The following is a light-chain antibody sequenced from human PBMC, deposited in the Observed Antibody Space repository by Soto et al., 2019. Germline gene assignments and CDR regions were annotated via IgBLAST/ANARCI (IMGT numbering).Light chain of an antibody. CDR3: GSYTSSATMI. V-gene: IGLV2-14*03. CDR2: DVS. J-gene: IGLJ2*01. Sequence: QSALTQPASVSGSPGQSITISCTGTSSDIGRYNYVSWYQHSPGKAPKLIIYDVSDRPSGVSNRFSGSKSGTTASLTISGLQAEDEADYYCGSYTSSATMIFGGGTKLTVL. CDR1: SSDIGRYNY.